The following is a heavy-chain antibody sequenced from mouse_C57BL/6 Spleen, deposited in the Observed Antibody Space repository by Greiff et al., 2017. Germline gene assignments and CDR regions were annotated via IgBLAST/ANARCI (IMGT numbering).Heavy chain of an antibody. Sequence: QVQLQQPGAELVMPGASVKLSCKASGYTFTSYWFHWVKRRLGQGLVWIGEIDPSDSYTNYNQKFKGKSTLTVDKSSSTAYMQLSSLTSEDSAVYYCARGTTVVAKYFDVWGTGTTVTVSS. CDR3: ARGTTVVAKYFDV. V-gene: IGHV1-69*01. CDR2: IDPSDSYT. D-gene: IGHD1-1*01. J-gene: IGHJ1*03. CDR1: GYTFTSYW.